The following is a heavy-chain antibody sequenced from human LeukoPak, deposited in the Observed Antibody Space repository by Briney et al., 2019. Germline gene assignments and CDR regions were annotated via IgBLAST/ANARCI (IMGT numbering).Heavy chain of an antibody. CDR2: IYYSGST. V-gene: IGHV4-39*01. J-gene: IGHJ4*02. Sequence: SETLSLTCTVSGGSISSSSYYWGWIRQPPGKGLEWIGSIYYSGSTYYNPSLKSRVTISVDTSKNQFSLKLSSVTAADTAVYYCARLGLIAAAGNFDYWGQGTLVTVSS. CDR1: GGSISSSSYY. CDR3: ARLGLIAAAGNFDY. D-gene: IGHD6-13*01.